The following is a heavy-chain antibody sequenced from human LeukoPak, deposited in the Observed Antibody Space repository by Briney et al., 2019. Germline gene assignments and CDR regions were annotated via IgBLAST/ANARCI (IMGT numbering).Heavy chain of an antibody. CDR3: ASRSPTVTTLGYYYYYMDV. J-gene: IGHJ6*03. V-gene: IGHV4-39*01. D-gene: IGHD4-11*01. Sequence: SETLSLTCTVSGRSISSSSYYWGWIRQPLGKGLEWIGSIYYSGGTYYNPSLKSRVTISVDTSKNQFSLKLSSVTAADAAVYYCASRSPTVTTLGYYYYYMDVWGKGTTVTVSS. CDR1: GRSISSSSYY. CDR2: IYYSGGT.